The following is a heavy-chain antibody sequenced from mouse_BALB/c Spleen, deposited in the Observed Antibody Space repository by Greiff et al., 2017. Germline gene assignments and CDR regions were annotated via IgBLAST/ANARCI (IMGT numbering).Heavy chain of an antibody. Sequence: EVQGVESGGDLVKPGGSLKLSCAASGFTFSSYGMSWVRQTPDKRLEWVATISSGGSYTYYPDSVKGRFTISRDNAKNTLYLQMSSLKSEDTAMYYCARRGKLTTATWDYWGQGTTLTVSS. CDR2: ISSGGSYT. CDR3: ARRGKLTTATWDY. D-gene: IGHD1-2*01. CDR1: GFTFSSYG. J-gene: IGHJ2*01. V-gene: IGHV5-6*01.